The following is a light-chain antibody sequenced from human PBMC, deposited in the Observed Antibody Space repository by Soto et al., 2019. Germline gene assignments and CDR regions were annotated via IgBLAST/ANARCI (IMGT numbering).Light chain of an antibody. CDR1: QGIGTY. Sequence: DIHLTQSPSSLSASVVDRVTISFRATQGIGTYLTWYQQKPGRAPNLLIYDASTLQTGAPSRFSGRASATDFTLTISSLQPEDVGTYFCQQTYSTPPWTFGQGTKVDIK. CDR2: DAS. V-gene: IGKV1-39*01. CDR3: QQTYSTPPWT. J-gene: IGKJ1*01.